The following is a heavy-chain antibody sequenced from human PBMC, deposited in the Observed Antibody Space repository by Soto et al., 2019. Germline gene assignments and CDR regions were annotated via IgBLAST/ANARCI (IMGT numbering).Heavy chain of an antibody. J-gene: IGHJ6*02. V-gene: IGHV4-59*08. CDR2: IYEGGST. CDR1: VDSISSYY. D-gene: IGHD3-10*01. CDR3: VRQGIGAQHGLVDV. Sequence: SETLSLTCIVSVDSISSYYWSWIRQSPGKGLEWIGYIYEGGSTGYNPSLESRVTISLDTSTNQLSLKLRSVTAADTAVYYCVRQGIGAQHGLVDVWGQGTTVTVSS.